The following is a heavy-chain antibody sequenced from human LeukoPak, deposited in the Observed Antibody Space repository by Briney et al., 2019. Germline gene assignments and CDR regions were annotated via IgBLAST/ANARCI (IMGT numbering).Heavy chain of an antibody. J-gene: IGHJ4*02. Sequence: SETLSLTCTVSGGSISSSSYYWGWIRQPPGKGLEWIGSIYYSGSTYYNPSLKSRVTISVDTSKNQFSLKLSSVTAADTAVYYCASDRTYYDSSGPIDYWGQGTLVTVSS. CDR1: GGSISSSSYY. CDR2: IYYSGST. CDR3: ASDRTYYDSSGPIDY. D-gene: IGHD3-22*01. V-gene: IGHV4-39*07.